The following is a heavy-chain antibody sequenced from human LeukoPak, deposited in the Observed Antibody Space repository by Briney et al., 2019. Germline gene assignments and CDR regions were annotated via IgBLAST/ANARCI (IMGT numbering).Heavy chain of an antibody. CDR2: ISSSSSYI. V-gene: IGHV3-21*01. Sequence: GGSLRLSCAASGFTVSSNYMNWVRQAPGKGLEWVSSISSSSSYIYYADSVKGRFTISRDNAKNSLYLQMNSLRAEDTAVYYCARDLSQSGYLTANIDYWGQGTLVTVSS. D-gene: IGHD3-22*01. CDR1: GFTVSSNY. CDR3: ARDLSQSGYLTANIDY. J-gene: IGHJ4*02.